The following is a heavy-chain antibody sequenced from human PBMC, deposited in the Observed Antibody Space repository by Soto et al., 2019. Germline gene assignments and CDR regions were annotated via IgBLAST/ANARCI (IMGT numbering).Heavy chain of an antibody. Sequence: SGTLSLTCTVSGGSISSGDYYWSWIRQPPGKGLEWIGYIYYSGSTYYNPSLKSRVTISVDTSKNQFSLKLSSVTAADTAVYYCAREGTDCTNGVCYRGPFDPWGQGTLVTVSS. J-gene: IGHJ5*02. V-gene: IGHV4-30-4*01. CDR1: GGSISSGDYY. CDR2: IYYSGST. D-gene: IGHD2-8*01. CDR3: AREGTDCTNGVCYRGPFDP.